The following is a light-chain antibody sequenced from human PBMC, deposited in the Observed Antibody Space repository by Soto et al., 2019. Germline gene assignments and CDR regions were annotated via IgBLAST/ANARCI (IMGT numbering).Light chain of an antibody. J-gene: IGKJ5*01. V-gene: IGKV3-11*01. CDR2: DAY. CDR1: QSFRGL. CDR3: QQYGNSAPIT. Sequence: VLTQAPVTLSLSPGERATLSCRASQSFRGLLAWYQQKPGQAPRLLIYDAYNRATGIPPRFSGSGSGTDFTLTISRLEPEDFALYYCQQYGNSAPITFGQGTRPAIK.